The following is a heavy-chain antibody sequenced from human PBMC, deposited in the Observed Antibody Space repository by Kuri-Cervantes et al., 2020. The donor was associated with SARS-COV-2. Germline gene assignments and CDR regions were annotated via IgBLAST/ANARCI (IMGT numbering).Heavy chain of an antibody. V-gene: IGHV5-51*01. J-gene: IGHJ6*03. Sequence: KVSCKGSGYSFTTYWIGWVRQMPGKGLEWMGIIYPGDSDTRYSPSFQGQVTISADKSIITAFLQWSSLKASDTAIYYCARRAYGEQVDYYYMDVWGKGTTVTVSS. D-gene: IGHD4-17*01. CDR1: GYSFTTYW. CDR2: IYPGDSDT. CDR3: ARRAYGEQVDYYYMDV.